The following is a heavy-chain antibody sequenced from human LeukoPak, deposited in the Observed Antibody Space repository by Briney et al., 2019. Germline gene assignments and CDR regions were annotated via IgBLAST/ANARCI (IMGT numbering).Heavy chain of an antibody. CDR3: AKVEKMATIYAYFDY. D-gene: IGHD5-24*01. J-gene: IGHJ4*02. V-gene: IGHV3-23*01. CDR2: ISSSGGST. CDR1: GFTFSSSA. Sequence: PGGSLRLSCAASGFTFSSSAMSWVRQVPGKGLEWVSGISSSGGSTNYADSVKGRFTISRDNAKNSLYLQMNSLRAEDTAVYYCAKVEKMATIYAYFDYWGQGTLVTVSS.